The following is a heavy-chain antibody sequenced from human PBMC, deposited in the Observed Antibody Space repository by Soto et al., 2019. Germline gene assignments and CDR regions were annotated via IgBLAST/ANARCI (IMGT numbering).Heavy chain of an antibody. CDR3: ARDYSSSWYRWFNP. V-gene: IGHV1-18*01. J-gene: IGHJ5*02. CDR2: ISAYNGNT. CDR1: GYTFTTYG. D-gene: IGHD6-13*01. Sequence: QVQLVQSGAEVKKPGASVKVSRKASGYTFTTYGISWVRQAPGQGLEWMGWISAYNGNTNYAQKVQGRVTMTTDTSTSTAYMELRSLRSDDTAVYYCARDYSSSWYRWFNPWGQGTLVTVSS.